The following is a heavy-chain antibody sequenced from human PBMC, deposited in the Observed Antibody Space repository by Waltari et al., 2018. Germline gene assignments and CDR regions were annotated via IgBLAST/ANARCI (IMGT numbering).Heavy chain of an antibody. J-gene: IGHJ4*02. CDR1: GYTFLANY. CDR2: INPNSGDT. V-gene: IGHV1-2*02. CDR3: ARDSQTAKSAPFDS. Sequence: QVQLVQSGAEVKKPGASVKVSCKASGYTFLANYMQWVRQAPGQGLEWMGRINPNSGDTDYAQKFQGRVTMTRDTSISTAYMELSRLTSDDTAFYYCARDSQTAKSAPFDSWGQGTLVTVSS.